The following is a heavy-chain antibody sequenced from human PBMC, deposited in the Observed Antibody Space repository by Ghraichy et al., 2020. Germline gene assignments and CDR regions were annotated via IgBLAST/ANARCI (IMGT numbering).Heavy chain of an antibody. CDR3: ARGTSWDDAFDI. V-gene: IGHV4-59*01. D-gene: IGHD1-26*01. CDR1: GGSISSYY. J-gene: IGHJ3*02. Sequence: SETLSLTCTVSGGSISSYYWSWIRQPPGKGLEWIGYIYYSGSTNYNPSLKSRVTISVDTSKNQFSLKLSSVTAADTAVYYCARGTSWDDAFDIWGQGTMVTVSS. CDR2: IYYSGST.